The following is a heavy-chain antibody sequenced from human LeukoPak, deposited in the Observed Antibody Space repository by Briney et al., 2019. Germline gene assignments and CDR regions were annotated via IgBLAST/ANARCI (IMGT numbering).Heavy chain of an antibody. CDR1: GGTFSSYA. CDR2: IIPILGIA. V-gene: IGHV1-69*04. CDR3: ATSFRAVNWFDP. Sequence: ASVKVSCKASGGTFSSYAISWVRQAPGQGLEWMGRIIPILGIANYAQKFQGRVTITADKSTSTAYMELSSLRSEDTAVYYCATSFRAVNWFDPWGQGTLVTVSS. J-gene: IGHJ5*02. D-gene: IGHD3-10*01.